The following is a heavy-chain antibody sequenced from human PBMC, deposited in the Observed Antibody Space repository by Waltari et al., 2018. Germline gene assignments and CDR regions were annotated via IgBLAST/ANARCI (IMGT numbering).Heavy chain of an antibody. CDR1: GGSFSGYY. CDR3: ARVSYGDYAEN. CDR2: INHSGSP. D-gene: IGHD4-17*01. V-gene: IGHV4-34*01. J-gene: IGHJ4*02. Sequence: QVQLQQWGAGLLKPSETLSLTCAVYGGSFSGYYWSWIRQPPGKGLEWIGEINHSGSPNYNPSLKSRVTISVDTSKNQFSLKLSSVTAADTAVYYCARVSYGDYAENWGQGTLVTVSS.